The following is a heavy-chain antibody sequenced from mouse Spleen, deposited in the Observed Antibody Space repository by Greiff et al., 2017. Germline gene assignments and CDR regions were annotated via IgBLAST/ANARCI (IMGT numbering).Heavy chain of an antibody. CDR1: GYTFTSYW. CDR3: ARGAFYAMDY. J-gene: IGHJ4*01. Sequence: QVQLKQPGAELVRPGSSVKLSCKASGYTFTSYWMDWVKQRPGQGLEWIGNIYPSDSETHYNQKFKDKATLTVDKSSSTAYMQLSSLTSEDSAVYYCARGAFYAMDYWGQGTSVTVSS. CDR2: IYPSDSET. V-gene: IGHV1-61*01.